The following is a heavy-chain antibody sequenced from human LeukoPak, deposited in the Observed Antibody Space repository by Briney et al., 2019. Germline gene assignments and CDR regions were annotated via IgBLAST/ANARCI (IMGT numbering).Heavy chain of an antibody. V-gene: IGHV4-34*01. CDR2: INHDGST. D-gene: IGHD3-16*01. CDR1: GGSLSGYY. Sequence: SETLSLTCAAYGGSLSGYYWSWFRQSPGKGLEWIGEINHDGSTNYNPSLKSRITISADTSKNQFSLQLSSVTAADTTVYYCARYDYGLGRFDPWGQGTLVTVSS. CDR3: ARYDYGLGRFDP. J-gene: IGHJ5*02.